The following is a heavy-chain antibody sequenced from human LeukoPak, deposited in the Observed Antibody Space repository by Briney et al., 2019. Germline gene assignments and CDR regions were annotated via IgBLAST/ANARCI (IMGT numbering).Heavy chain of an antibody. J-gene: IGHJ6*02. CDR3: ARVSLGNEPGSPQNYYYYGMDV. CDR1: GYTFTSYY. Sequence: GASVKVSCKASGYTFTSYYMHWVRQAPGQGLEWMGIINPSGGSTSYAQKFQGRVTMTRDTSTSTVYMELSSLRSKDTAVYYCARVSLGNEPGSPQNYYYYGMDVWGQGTTVTVSS. V-gene: IGHV1-46*01. CDR2: INPSGGST.